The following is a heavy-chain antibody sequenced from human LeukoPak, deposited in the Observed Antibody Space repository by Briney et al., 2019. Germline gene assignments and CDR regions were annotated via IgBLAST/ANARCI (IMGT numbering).Heavy chain of an antibody. Sequence: SETLSLTCTVSGGSTGSYYWSWIRQPPGKGLEWMGNIYHSGSSNYNPSLKSRVTISVDTSKNQFSLKLTSVTAADTAVYYCVRGSGWFLYWGQGTLVTVSS. CDR2: IYHSGSS. CDR3: VRGSGWFLY. D-gene: IGHD6-19*01. V-gene: IGHV4-59*01. J-gene: IGHJ4*02. CDR1: GGSTGSYY.